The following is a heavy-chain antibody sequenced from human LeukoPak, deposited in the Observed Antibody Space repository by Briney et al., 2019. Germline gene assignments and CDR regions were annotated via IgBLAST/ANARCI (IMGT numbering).Heavy chain of an antibody. CDR3: ARVGYYYDSSGYGAFDI. D-gene: IGHD3-22*01. CDR1: GFTFSSYE. J-gene: IGHJ3*02. CDR2: INWNGGST. V-gene: IGHV3-20*04. Sequence: GGSLRLSCAASGFTFSSYEMSWVRQAPGKGLEWVSGINWNGGSTGYADSVKGRFTISRDNAKNSLYLQMNSLRAEDTALYYCARVGYYYDSSGYGAFDIWGQGTMVTVSS.